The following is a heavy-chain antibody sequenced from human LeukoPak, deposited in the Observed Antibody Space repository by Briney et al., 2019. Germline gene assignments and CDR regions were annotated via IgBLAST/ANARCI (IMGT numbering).Heavy chain of an antibody. CDR1: GGSISSYY. V-gene: IGHV4-59*12. Sequence: SQTLSLTCTVSGGSISSYYWSWIRQPPGKGLEWIGYIYYSGSTNYNPSLKSRVTISVDTSKNQFSLKLSSVTAADTAVYYCARDFVGANHYWGQGTLVTVSS. CDR2: IYYSGST. CDR3: ARDFVGANHY. D-gene: IGHD1-26*01. J-gene: IGHJ4*02.